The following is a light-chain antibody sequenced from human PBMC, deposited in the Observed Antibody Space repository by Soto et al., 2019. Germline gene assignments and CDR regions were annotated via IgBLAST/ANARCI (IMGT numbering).Light chain of an antibody. CDR2: EVN. Sequence: QSALTQPASVSGSPGQSITISCTGTSRDIGAYNYVSWYQQHPGKAPKLIIYEVNIRPSGISNRFSGSKSGNTASLTISGLQAEDESVYYCSSYTTSTTVVFGGGTKLTVL. J-gene: IGLJ3*02. CDR1: SRDIGAYNY. V-gene: IGLV2-14*01. CDR3: SSYTTSTTVV.